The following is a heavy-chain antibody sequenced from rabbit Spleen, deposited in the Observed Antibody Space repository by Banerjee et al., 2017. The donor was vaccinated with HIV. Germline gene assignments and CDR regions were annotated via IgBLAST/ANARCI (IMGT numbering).Heavy chain of an antibody. Sequence: QEQLVESGGGLVKPGASLTLTCKASGFSFSGGYYMCWVRQAPGKGLEWIACIYGGSSGRTYYASWAKGRFTISKTSSTTVTLQMTSLTAADTATYFCAGRFAFRNGAYFDLWGQGTLVTVS. J-gene: IGHJ4*01. D-gene: IGHD2-1*01. V-gene: IGHV1S45*01. CDR2: IYGGSSGRT. CDR3: AGRFAFRNGAYFDL. CDR1: GFSFSGGYY.